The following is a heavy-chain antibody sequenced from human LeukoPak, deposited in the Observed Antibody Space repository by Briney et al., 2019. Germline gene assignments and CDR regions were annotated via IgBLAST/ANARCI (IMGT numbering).Heavy chain of an antibody. CDR1: GYSISSAYY. Sequence: SETLSLTCNVSGYSISSAYYWGWIRQPPGKGLEWIGSIYYSGSTYYNPSLKSRVTISVDTSKNQFSLKLSSVTAADTAVYYCARGYSYGVDYCYYYMDVWGKGTTVTVSS. D-gene: IGHD5-18*01. CDR3: ARGYSYGVDYCYYYMDV. J-gene: IGHJ6*03. V-gene: IGHV4-38-2*02. CDR2: IYYSGST.